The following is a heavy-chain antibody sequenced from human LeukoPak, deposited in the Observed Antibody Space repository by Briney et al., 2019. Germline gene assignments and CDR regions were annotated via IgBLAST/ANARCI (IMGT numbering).Heavy chain of an antibody. V-gene: IGHV1-46*01. CDR2: INPSGGST. Sequence: ASVKVSCKASGYTFTSYYMHWVRQAPGQGLEWMGIINPSGGSTSYAQKFQGRVTMTRDTSTSTVYMELSSLRSEDTAVYYCARDQEMATISLQWSYFDYWGQGTLVIVYS. D-gene: IGHD5-24*01. CDR1: GYTFTSYY. CDR3: ARDQEMATISLQWSYFDY. J-gene: IGHJ4*02.